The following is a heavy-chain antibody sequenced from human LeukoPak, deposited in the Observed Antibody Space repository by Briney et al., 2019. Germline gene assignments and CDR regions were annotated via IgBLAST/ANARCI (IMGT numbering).Heavy chain of an antibody. D-gene: IGHD5-24*01. J-gene: IGHJ5*02. Sequence: PSETLSLTCTVSGGSISTYYWSWIRQPPGKGLEWIGYIYYSGSTNYNPSLKSRVTISVDTSKNQFSLKLTSVTAADPAVYYCAVRGGGDAYTWGQGTLVTVSS. CDR2: IYYSGST. CDR3: AVRGGGDAYT. V-gene: IGHV4-59*01. CDR1: GGSISTYY.